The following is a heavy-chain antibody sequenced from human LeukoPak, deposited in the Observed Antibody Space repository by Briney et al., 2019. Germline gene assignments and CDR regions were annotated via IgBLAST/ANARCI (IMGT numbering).Heavy chain of an antibody. CDR2: ISSSGSTI. D-gene: IGHD3-10*02. J-gene: IGHJ6*04. CDR1: GFTFSSYE. V-gene: IGHV3-48*03. CDR3: AELGITMIGGV. Sequence: GGSLRLSCAASGFTFSSYEMNWVRQAPGKGLEWVSYISSSGSTIYYADSVKGRFTISRDNSKNTLYLRMNSLRAEDTAVYYCAELGITMIGGVWGKGTTVTISS.